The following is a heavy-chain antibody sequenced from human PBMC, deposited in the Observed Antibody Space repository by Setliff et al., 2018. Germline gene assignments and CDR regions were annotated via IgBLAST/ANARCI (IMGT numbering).Heavy chain of an antibody. CDR3: ARGATMVRGVIIYYYYYGMDV. CDR1: GGTFSSYA. Sequence: GASVKVSCKASGGTFSSYAISWVRQAPGQGLEWMGGIIPIFGTANYAQKFQGSVTITADESTSTAYMELSSLRSEDTAVYYCARGATMVRGVIIYYYYYGMDVWGQGTTVTVSS. CDR2: IIPIFGTA. J-gene: IGHJ6*02. D-gene: IGHD3-10*01. V-gene: IGHV1-69*13.